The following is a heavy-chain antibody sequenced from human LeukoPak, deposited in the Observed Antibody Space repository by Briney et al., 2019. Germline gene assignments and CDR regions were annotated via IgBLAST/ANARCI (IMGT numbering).Heavy chain of an antibody. V-gene: IGHV3-23*01. CDR2: ISGSGGST. CDR3: ANSGYSYGRTFDY. CDR1: GFTFSSYA. Sequence: GGSLRLSCAASGFTFSSYAMSCVRQAPGKGLEWVSAISGSGGSTYYADSVKGRFTISRDNSKNTLYLQMNSLRAEDTAVYYCANSGYSYGRTFDYWGQGTLVTVSS. J-gene: IGHJ4*02. D-gene: IGHD5-18*01.